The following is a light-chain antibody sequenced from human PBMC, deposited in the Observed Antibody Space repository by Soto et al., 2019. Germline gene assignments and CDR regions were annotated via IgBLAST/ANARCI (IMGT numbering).Light chain of an antibody. CDR1: QDINTY. CDR2: DAS. J-gene: IGKJ4*01. CDR3: QHYDNLLLP. V-gene: IGKV1-33*01. Sequence: DIQMTQSPSSLSASVGDRVTITCQASQDINTYLNWYQQKPGKAPNLLIYDASKLETRVPSRFSGGGSGTDFTFTVTSLQPEDIATYFCQHYDNLLLPFGGGTKVEL.